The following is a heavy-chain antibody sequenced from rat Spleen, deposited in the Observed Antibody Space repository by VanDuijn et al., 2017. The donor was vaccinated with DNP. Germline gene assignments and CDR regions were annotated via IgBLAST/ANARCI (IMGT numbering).Heavy chain of an antibody. CDR1: GYSITSYY. D-gene: IGHD1-12*03. CDR2: IRYTGST. Sequence: EVQLQESGPGLVKPSQSLSLSCSVTGYSITSYYWGWIRKFPGNKMEWIGHIRYTGSTSYNPSLKSRVSISRDTSKNQFFLQLNSATTEDTATYYCARGNDGYYPDWYFDFWGPGTMVTVSS. J-gene: IGHJ1*01. V-gene: IGHV3-1*01. CDR3: ARGNDGYYPDWYFDF.